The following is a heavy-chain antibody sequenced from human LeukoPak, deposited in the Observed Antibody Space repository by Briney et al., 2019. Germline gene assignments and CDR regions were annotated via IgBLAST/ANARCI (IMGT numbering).Heavy chain of an antibody. Sequence: WGSLRPSCAASGFTFSSYAMSWVRQAPGKGLEWVSAISGSGGSTYYADSVKGRFTISRDNSKNTLYLQMNSLRAEDTAVYYCARDHDYGDYVHAFDIWGQGTMVTVSS. D-gene: IGHD4-17*01. CDR3: ARDHDYGDYVHAFDI. CDR2: ISGSGGST. V-gene: IGHV3-23*01. CDR1: GFTFSSYA. J-gene: IGHJ3*02.